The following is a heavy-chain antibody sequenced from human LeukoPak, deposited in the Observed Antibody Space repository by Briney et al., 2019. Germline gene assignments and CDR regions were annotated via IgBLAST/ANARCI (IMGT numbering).Heavy chain of an antibody. D-gene: IGHD6-19*01. CDR3: AKGGGWLYYFDY. CDR1: GFTFSTFA. Sequence: GGSLRLSCAASGFTFSTFATNWVRQAPGKGLEWVSAISGSGDSTYYADSVEGRFTVSRDNSKNTLYLQMNSLRAEDTAVYYCAKGGGWLYYFDYWGQGTLVTVSS. CDR2: ISGSGDST. J-gene: IGHJ4*02. V-gene: IGHV3-23*01.